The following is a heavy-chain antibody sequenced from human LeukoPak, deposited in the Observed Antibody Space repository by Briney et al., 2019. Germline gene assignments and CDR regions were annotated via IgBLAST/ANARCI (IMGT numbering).Heavy chain of an antibody. J-gene: IGHJ6*03. CDR3: ARDRWYCSSTSCYYYMDV. Sequence: ASETLSLTCAVYGGSFSGYYWSWIRQPPGKGLEWIGEINHSGSTNYNPSLKSRVTISVDTSKNQFSLKLSSVTAADTAVYYCARDRWYCSSTSCYYYMDVWGKGTTVTISS. D-gene: IGHD2-2*01. V-gene: IGHV4-34*01. CDR2: INHSGST. CDR1: GGSFSGYY.